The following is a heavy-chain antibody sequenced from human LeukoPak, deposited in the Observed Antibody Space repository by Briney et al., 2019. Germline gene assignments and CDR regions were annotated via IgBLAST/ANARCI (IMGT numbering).Heavy chain of an antibody. J-gene: IGHJ4*02. D-gene: IGHD2-15*01. CDR1: GGSFIGFH. Sequence: SETLSLTCAVYGGSFIGFHWNWIRQPPGKGLEWIGDINHSGSTNYNPSLTSRVTISVDPSKNQFSLNLSSVTAADTAVYYCAREGPGYCSGGSCSNYFDYWGQGTLVTVSS. CDR2: INHSGST. CDR3: AREGPGYCSGGSCSNYFDY. V-gene: IGHV4-34*01.